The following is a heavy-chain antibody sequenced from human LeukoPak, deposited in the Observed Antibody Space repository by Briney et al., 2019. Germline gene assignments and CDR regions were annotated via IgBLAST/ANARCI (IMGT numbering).Heavy chain of an antibody. CDR3: AKDTQYYDFWSGYGY. CDR2: ISYDGSNK. Sequence: PGRSLRLSCAASGFTFSSYGMHWVRQAPGKGLEWVAVISYDGSNKYYADSVKGRFTISRDNSKNTLYLQMNSLRAEDTAVYYCAKDTQYYDFWSGYGYWGQGTLVTVSS. CDR1: GFTFSSYG. J-gene: IGHJ4*02. D-gene: IGHD3-3*01. V-gene: IGHV3-30*18.